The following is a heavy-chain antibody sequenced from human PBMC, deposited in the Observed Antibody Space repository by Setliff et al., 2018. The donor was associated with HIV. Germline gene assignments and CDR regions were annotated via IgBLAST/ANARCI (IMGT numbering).Heavy chain of an antibody. D-gene: IGHD3-3*01. CDR3: ARVLVTPHYFDY. Sequence: SETLSLTCTVSGASISSGDYYWGWVRQTPGKGLQWIGSISSAETTKNNPSLARNPSLESRISISADTSKNQYSLRLTSVTAADTAVYYCARVLVTPHYFDYWGQGTQVTVS. CDR1: GASISSGDYY. CDR2: ISSAETT. J-gene: IGHJ4*02. V-gene: IGHV4-39*07.